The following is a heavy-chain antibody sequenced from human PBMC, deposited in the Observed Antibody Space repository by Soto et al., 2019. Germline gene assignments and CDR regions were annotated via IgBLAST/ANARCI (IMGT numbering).Heavy chain of an antibody. V-gene: IGHV3-15*01. CDR3: XXXXXXXXXXKKRLLDY. CDR2: IKSKVDGAXX. CDR1: GFNFGDTW. Sequence: EVQLVESGGGLVKPGGSLRLSCAASGFNFGDTWMNXXXXXXXXXXEWVGRIKSKVDGAXXXXXAPVKGRFSISRDDSXXXXXXXXXXXXXXXXXXXXXXXXXXXXXXXKKRLLDYWGQGILVTVSS. J-gene: IGHJ4*02.